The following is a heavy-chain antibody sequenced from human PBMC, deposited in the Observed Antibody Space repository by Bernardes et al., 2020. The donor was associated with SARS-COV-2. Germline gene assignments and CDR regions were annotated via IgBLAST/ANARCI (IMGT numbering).Heavy chain of an antibody. D-gene: IGHD3-16*01. CDR3: TREKGEFGGDEGTGN. V-gene: IGHV3-21*04. CDR2: ISSGGSYI. J-gene: IGHJ4*02. Sequence: GSLSPPCVASGFTFRHYAMSWVRQAPGQGLEWVSSISSGGSYIYYRDSVKGRFTISSDNAKNSVYLPMNSLRVDETAMYYFTREKGEFGGDEGTGNWGQGTLVTVSS. CDR1: GFTFRHYA.